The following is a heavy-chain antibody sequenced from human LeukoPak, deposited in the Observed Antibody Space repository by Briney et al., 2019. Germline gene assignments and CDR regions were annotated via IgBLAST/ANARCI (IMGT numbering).Heavy chain of an antibody. CDR2: ISGSGGST. Sequence: GGSLRLSCAASGFTFSSYAMSWVRQAPGKGLEWVSAISGSGGSTYYADSVKGRFTISRDNSKNTLYLRMNSLRAEDTAVYYCAKVQYSGSYYGVDYWGQGTLVTVSS. CDR1: GFTFSSYA. J-gene: IGHJ4*02. V-gene: IGHV3-23*01. D-gene: IGHD1-26*01. CDR3: AKVQYSGSYYGVDY.